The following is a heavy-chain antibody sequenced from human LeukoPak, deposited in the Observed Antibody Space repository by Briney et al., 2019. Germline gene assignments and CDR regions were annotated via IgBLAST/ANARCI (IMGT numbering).Heavy chain of an antibody. Sequence: PGGSLRLSCAASGFRFSDFGMHWVRQAPGKGLEWVAVIWYDRSKKFYADSVEGRFTISGDNSKNTLFLQMNSLRDEDTAVYYCAKGDNYKPLYFDNWGQGSLVTVTA. CDR1: GFRFSDFG. CDR2: IWYDRSKK. V-gene: IGHV3-33*06. D-gene: IGHD1-20*01. CDR3: AKGDNYKPLYFDN. J-gene: IGHJ4*02.